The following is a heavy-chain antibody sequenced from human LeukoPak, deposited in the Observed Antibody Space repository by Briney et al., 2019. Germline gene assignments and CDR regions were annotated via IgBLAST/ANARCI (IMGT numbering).Heavy chain of an antibody. CDR1: GFTVSSSY. D-gene: IGHD6-13*01. CDR3: AKGRYGSSRYPFDY. J-gene: IGHJ4*02. CDR2: IYSGGTT. V-gene: IGHV3-53*01. Sequence: GGSLRLSCAASGFTVSSSYMSWVRQAPGKGLEWVSIIYSGGTTYYADSVKGRFTISRDNSKNTLYLQMNSLRAEDTAVYYCAKGRYGSSRYPFDYWGQGTLVTVSS.